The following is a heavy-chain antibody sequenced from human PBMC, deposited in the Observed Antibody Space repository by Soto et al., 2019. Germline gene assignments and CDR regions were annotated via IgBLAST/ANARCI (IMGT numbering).Heavy chain of an antibody. CDR3: ARASYYGSVSYYNAGTLDY. CDR1: GFTFSNCS. D-gene: IGHD3-10*01. J-gene: IGHJ4*02. V-gene: IGHV3-21*01. CDR2: ISSSSSYI. Sequence: PGGSLRLSCAASGFTFSNCSMNWVRQAPGKGLERVSSISSSSSYIYYADSVKGRFTISRDNAKNSLYLQMNSLRAEDTAVYYCARASYYGSVSYYNAGTLDYWGQGILVTVSS.